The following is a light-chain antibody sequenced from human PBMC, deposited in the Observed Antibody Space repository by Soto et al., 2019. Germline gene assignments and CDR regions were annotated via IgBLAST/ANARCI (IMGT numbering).Light chain of an antibody. J-gene: IGKJ2*01. CDR3: QQYSASPRT. CDR2: GAS. Sequence: ENVLTQFPGTPSLSPGETATLSCWASESVSSSYLAWYQQRPGQPPRLLIYGASSRATGIPDRFSGSGSGTDFTLTISRLEPEDFAMYYCQQYSASPRTFGQGTRLEIK. CDR1: ESVSSSY. V-gene: IGKV3-20*01.